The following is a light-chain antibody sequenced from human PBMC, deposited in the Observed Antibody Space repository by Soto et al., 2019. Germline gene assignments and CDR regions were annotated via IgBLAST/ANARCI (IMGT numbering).Light chain of an antibody. CDR2: WAS. J-gene: IGKJ2*01. CDR3: QQYLSMPYT. V-gene: IGKV4-1*01. CDR1: QSVLYSSNNKNY. Sequence: SCKSSQSVLYSSNNKNYLAWFQLKPGQPPKLLIYWASTRESGVPDRFSGGGSGTDFTLTISSLQAEDVALYYCQQYLSMPYTFGQGTQLVIK.